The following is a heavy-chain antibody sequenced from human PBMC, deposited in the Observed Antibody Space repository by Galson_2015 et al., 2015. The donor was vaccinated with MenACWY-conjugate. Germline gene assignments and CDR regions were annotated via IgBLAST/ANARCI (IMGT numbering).Heavy chain of an antibody. CDR2: IGTAGDP. CDR1: GFTFSSYD. D-gene: IGHD4-23*01. V-gene: IGHV3-13*05. CDR3: ARGGNSGANYHYYYMDV. Sequence: SLRLSCAASGFTFSSYDMHWVRQATGKGLEWVSAIGTAGDPYYPGSVKGRFTISRENAKNSLYLQMNSLRAGDTAVYYCARGGNSGANYHYYYMDVWGKGTTVTVSS. J-gene: IGHJ6*03.